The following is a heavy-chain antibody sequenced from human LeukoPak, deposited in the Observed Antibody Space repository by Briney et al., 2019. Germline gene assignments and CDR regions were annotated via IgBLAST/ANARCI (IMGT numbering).Heavy chain of an antibody. CDR1: GGSISSSSYY. J-gene: IGHJ5*02. V-gene: IGHV4-39*01. Sequence: SETLSLTCTVSGGSISSSSYYWGWIRQPPGKGLEWIGSIYYSGSTYYNPSLKSRVTIFVDTSKNQFSLKLASVTAADTAVYYCAKTRANWFDPWGQGTLVTVSS. CDR3: AKTRANWFDP. CDR2: IYYSGST.